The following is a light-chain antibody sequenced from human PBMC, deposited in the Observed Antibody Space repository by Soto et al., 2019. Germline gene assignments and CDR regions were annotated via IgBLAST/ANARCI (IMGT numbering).Light chain of an antibody. Sequence: DIQMTQSPSTLSASVGDRVAITCRASHSISSWLAWYQQKPGKAPKLLIYDASSLESGVPSRFSGSGSGTEFTLTISGLQPDDFATYYCQQYNSYSPWTFGPGTKVDNK. CDR3: QQYNSYSPWT. CDR2: DAS. CDR1: HSISSW. V-gene: IGKV1-5*01. J-gene: IGKJ1*01.